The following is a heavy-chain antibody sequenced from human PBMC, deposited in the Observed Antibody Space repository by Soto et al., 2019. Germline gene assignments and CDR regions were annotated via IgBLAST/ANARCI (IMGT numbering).Heavy chain of an antibody. V-gene: IGHV4-59*12. CDR2: IYYSGST. J-gene: IGHJ4*02. CDR3: ARGHARRLDY. Sequence: SETLSLTCTVSGGSISSYYWSWIRQPPGKGLEWIGYIYYSGSTNYNPSLKSRVTISVDTSKNQFSLKLSSVTAADTAVYYCARGHARRLDYWGQGTLVTVSS. CDR1: GGSISSYY.